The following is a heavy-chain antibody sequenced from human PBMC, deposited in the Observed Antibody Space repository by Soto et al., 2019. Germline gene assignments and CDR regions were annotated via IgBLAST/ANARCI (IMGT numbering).Heavy chain of an antibody. Sequence: QVQLQESGPGLVKPSQTLSLTCTVSGGSISSGGYYWSWIRQHPGKGLEWIGYIYYSGSTYYNPSIKSRVSISVDTSKNQFALKLSSVTAADTAVYYCAREFRGQQLAGRGVDYWGQGTLVTVSS. CDR1: GGSISSGGYY. J-gene: IGHJ4*02. CDR3: AREFRGQQLAGRGVDY. V-gene: IGHV4-31*03. D-gene: IGHD6-13*01. CDR2: IYYSGST.